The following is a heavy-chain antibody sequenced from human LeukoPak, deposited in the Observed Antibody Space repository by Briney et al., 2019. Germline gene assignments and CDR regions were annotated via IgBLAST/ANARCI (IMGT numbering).Heavy chain of an antibody. CDR1: GGTFSSYA. CDR3: ARDYGDYFYYYYYGMDV. Sequence: SVKVSCRASGGTFSSYAISWVRQAPGQGLEWMGGIIPIFGTANYAQKFQGRVTITADESTSTAYMELRSLRSDDTAVYYCARDYGDYFYYYYYGMDVWGQGTTVTVSS. J-gene: IGHJ6*02. V-gene: IGHV1-69*01. CDR2: IIPIFGTA. D-gene: IGHD4-17*01.